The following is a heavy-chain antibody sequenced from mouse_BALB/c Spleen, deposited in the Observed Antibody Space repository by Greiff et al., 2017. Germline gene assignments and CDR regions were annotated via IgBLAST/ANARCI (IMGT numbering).Heavy chain of an antibody. V-gene: IGHV1-80*01. CDR3: ARTDLYGNYVGAMDY. CDR1: GYAFSSYW. J-gene: IGHJ4*01. D-gene: IGHD2-10*02. CDR2: IYPGDGDT. Sequence: QVQLQQSGAELVRPGSSVKISCKASGYAFSSYWMTWVKQRPGRGLAWIGQIYPGDGDTNYNGKFKGKATLTADKSSSTAYMQLSSLTSEDSAVYFCARTDLYGNYVGAMDYWGQGTSVTVSS.